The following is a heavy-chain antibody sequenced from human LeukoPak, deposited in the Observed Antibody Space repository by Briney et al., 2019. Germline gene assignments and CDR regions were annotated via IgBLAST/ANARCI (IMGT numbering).Heavy chain of an antibody. D-gene: IGHD3-9*01. Sequence: GGSLRLSCAASGFTFSSYWMSWVRQAPGKGLEWVANIKQDGSEKYYVDSVKGRFTISRDNAKNSLYLQMNSPRAEDTAVYYCASHKDGLRYFDWLFLFDYWGQGTLVTVSS. J-gene: IGHJ4*02. CDR2: IKQDGSEK. V-gene: IGHV3-7*01. CDR3: ASHKDGLRYFDWLFLFDY. CDR1: GFTFSSYW.